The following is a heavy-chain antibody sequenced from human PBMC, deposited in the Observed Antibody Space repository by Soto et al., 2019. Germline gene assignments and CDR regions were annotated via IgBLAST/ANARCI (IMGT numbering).Heavy chain of an antibody. CDR3: ARAYPDYCSGGSCYSFDY. CDR2: ISSSSSTI. CDR1: GFTFSSYS. J-gene: IGHJ4*02. V-gene: IGHV3-48*01. D-gene: IGHD2-15*01. Sequence: EVQLVESGGGLVQPGGSLRLSCAASGFTFSSYSMNWVRQAPGKGLEWVSYISSSSSTIYYADSVKGRFTISRDNAKSSLELHMNSLRAEDTAVYYCARAYPDYCSGGSCYSFDYWGQGTLVTVSS.